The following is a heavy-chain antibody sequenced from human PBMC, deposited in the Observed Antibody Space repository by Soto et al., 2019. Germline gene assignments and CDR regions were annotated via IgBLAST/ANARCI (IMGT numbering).Heavy chain of an antibody. D-gene: IGHD2-15*01. CDR3: AREENCSDGICYSEYFQR. V-gene: IGHV1-46*01. CDR2: VNPSGGST. CDR1: GYIFTAYS. J-gene: IGHJ1*01. Sequence: ASVKVSCKASGYIFTAYSMHWVRQAPGQGLEWMGVVNPSGGSTNYAQKFQGRITMTRDTSTSTVYMDLSSPTSEDTAVYYCAREENCSDGICYSEYFQRWGQGTLVTVSS.